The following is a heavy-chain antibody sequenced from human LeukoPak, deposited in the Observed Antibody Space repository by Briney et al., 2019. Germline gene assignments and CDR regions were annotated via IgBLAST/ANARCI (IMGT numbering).Heavy chain of an antibody. CDR1: GFTVSSNY. J-gene: IGHJ6*03. CDR3: ARGLLTGYSYYYYYMDV. V-gene: IGHV3-66*01. CDR2: IYSGGSP. Sequence: GGSLRLSCAASGFTVSSNYMSGVRQAPGKGLEWVSVIYSGGSPYYADSVKGRFTISRDNSKNTLYLQMNSLRAEDTAVYYCARGLLTGYSYYYYYMDVWGKGTTVTISS. D-gene: IGHD3-9*01.